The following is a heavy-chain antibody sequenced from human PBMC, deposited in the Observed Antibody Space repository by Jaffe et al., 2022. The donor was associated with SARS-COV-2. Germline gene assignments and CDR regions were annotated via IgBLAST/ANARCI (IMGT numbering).Heavy chain of an antibody. V-gene: IGHV3-23*01. CDR2: ISPAGDYI. Sequence: EVQLLESGGTSVQPGGSLRLSCTVSGITFSTYAMAWVRQAPGQGLEWVSSISPAGDYIYYTDSVKGRFTTSRDNSKNTLFLQMDSLRAEDTALYYCANQRYPYKEFGVASAFDYWGQGTLVTVSS. CDR3: ANQRYPYKEFGVASAFDY. CDR1: GITFSTYA. D-gene: IGHD3-3*01. J-gene: IGHJ4*02.